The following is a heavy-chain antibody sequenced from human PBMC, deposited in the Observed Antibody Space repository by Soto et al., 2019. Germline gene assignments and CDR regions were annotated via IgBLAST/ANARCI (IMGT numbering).Heavy chain of an antibody. Sequence: GGSLRRTCAASGFTLSDYFMSWISQAPGKGLEWVSFISGSSDNIKYADSVKGRFTISRDNAKNSLYLQMNSLRAEDTAVYYCVRDSARIVVVPRVDGDNWLDPWGQGTLVTVSS. CDR2: ISGSSDNI. CDR1: GFTLSDYF. D-gene: IGHD2-2*01. CDR3: VRDSARIVVVPRVDGDNWLDP. V-gene: IGHV3-11*06. J-gene: IGHJ5*02.